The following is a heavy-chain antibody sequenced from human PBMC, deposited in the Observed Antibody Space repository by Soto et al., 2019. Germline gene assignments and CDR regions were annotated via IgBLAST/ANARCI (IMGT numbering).Heavy chain of an antibody. J-gene: IGHJ6*02. CDR2: ISYDGSNK. D-gene: IGHD6-19*01. V-gene: IGHV3-30*18. CDR1: GFTFSSYV. CDR3: AKDRGWYGDYYGMDV. Sequence: QVQLVESGGGVVQPARSLRLSCAASGFTFSSYVMHWVRQAPGKGLEWVAVISYDGSNKYYADSEKGRVTISRDNSKNTLYLQMNSLRAEDTAVYYCAKDRGWYGDYYGMDVWGQGTTVTVSS.